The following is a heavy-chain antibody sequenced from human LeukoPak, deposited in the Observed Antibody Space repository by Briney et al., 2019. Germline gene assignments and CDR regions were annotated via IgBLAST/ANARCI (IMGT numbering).Heavy chain of an antibody. CDR2: INHSGST. J-gene: IGHJ5*02. D-gene: IGHD5-12*01. V-gene: IGHV4-34*01. CDR1: GGSSSGYY. CDR3: ARQYSGYLRNWFDP. Sequence: PSETLSLTCAVYGGSSSGYYWSWIRQPPGKGLEWIGEINHSGSTNYNPSLKSRVTISVDTSKNQFSLKLSSVTAADTAVYYCARQYSGYLRNWFDPWGQGTLVTVSS.